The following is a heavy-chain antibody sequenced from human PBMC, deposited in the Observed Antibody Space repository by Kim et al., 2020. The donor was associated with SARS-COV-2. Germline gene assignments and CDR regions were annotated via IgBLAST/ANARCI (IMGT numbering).Heavy chain of an antibody. D-gene: IGHD3-9*01. J-gene: IGHJ6*02. Sequence: SETLSLTCTVSGGSISSSSYYWGWIRQPPGKGLEWIGSIYYSGSTYYNPSLKSRVTISVDTSKNQFSLKLSSVTAADTAVYYCARDPGYYDILTGSPRYGMDVWGQGTTVTVSS. CDR1: GGSISSSSYY. CDR2: IYYSGST. CDR3: ARDPGYYDILTGSPRYGMDV. V-gene: IGHV4-39*07.